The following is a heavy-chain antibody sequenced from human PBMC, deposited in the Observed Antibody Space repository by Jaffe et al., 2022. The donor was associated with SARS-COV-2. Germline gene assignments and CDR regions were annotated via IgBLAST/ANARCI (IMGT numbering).Heavy chain of an antibody. D-gene: IGHD6-13*01. CDR1: GFTFSSYA. CDR2: ISYDGSNK. CDR3: ARETLYSSSFDY. V-gene: IGHV3-30-3*01. Sequence: QVQLVESGGGVVQPGRSLRLSCAASGFTFSSYAMHWVRQAPGKGLEWVAVISYDGSNKYYADSVKGRFTISRDNSKNTLYLQMNSLRAEDTAVYYCARETLYSSSFDYWGQGTLVTVSS. J-gene: IGHJ4*02.